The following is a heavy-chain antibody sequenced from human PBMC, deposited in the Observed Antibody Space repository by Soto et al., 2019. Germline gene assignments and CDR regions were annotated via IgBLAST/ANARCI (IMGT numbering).Heavy chain of an antibody. D-gene: IGHD6-19*01. J-gene: IGHJ4*02. CDR1: GGPLSGSF. CDR2: VYYTGST. V-gene: IGHV4-59*01. Sequence: ETLSLTRSVSGGPLSGSFWSWIRQAPGKGLEWLGYVYYTGSTNYSPSLRSRVSISVDTSKNEFSLRLSSVTAADTAVYFCARSVAVPGAHIDYWGQGTQVTVSS. CDR3: ARSVAVPGAHIDY.